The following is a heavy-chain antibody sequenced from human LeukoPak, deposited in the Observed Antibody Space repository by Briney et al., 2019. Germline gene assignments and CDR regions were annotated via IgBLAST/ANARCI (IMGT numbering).Heavy chain of an antibody. J-gene: IGHJ4*02. CDR3: AKKTTVTTSDY. Sequence: GGSLRLSCAASGYTFSSYWMHWVRQAPGKGLVWVSRIDTDGSITSYADSVKGRFTISRDNSKNTLYLQINSLRAEDTAVYYCAKKTTVTTSDYWGQGTLVTVSS. D-gene: IGHD4-17*01. V-gene: IGHV3-74*01. CDR1: GYTFSSYW. CDR2: IDTDGSIT.